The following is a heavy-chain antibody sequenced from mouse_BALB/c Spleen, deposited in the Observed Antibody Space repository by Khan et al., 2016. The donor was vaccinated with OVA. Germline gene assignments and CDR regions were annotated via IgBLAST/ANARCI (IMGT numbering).Heavy chain of an antibody. CDR3: ESTDYYDYEPFPY. CDR1: GYSITSEFA. D-gene: IGHD2-4*01. J-gene: IGHJ3*01. V-gene: IGHV3-2*02. Sequence: EVQLQESGPGLVKPSQSLSLTCTVTGYSITSEFARNWIRQFPGNKLEWMGYISYSGNTRYNPSLKSLISITRDTSRNQFFLQLNSVTTEDTATYYCESTDYYDYEPFPYWGQGTLVTVSA. CDR2: ISYSGNT.